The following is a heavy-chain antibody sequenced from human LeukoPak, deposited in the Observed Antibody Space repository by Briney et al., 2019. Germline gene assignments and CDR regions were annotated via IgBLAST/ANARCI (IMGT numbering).Heavy chain of an antibody. CDR3: AKGPLSHFDY. CDR2: INGNGGST. D-gene: IGHD2/OR15-2a*01. J-gene: IGHJ4*02. V-gene: IGHV3-23*01. CDR1: GFTFSSYA. Sequence: GRSLRLSCAASGFTFSSYAMNWVRQAPGKGLEWVSAINGNGGSTYYAVSVKGRFTISRDNSKNTLYLQMNSLRAEDTAVYYCAKGPLSHFDYWGQGTLVTVSS.